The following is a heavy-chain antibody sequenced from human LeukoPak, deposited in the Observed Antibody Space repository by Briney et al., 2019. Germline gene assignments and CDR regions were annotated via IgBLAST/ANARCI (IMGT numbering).Heavy chain of an antibody. CDR2: MSGSGGST. V-gene: IGHV3-23*01. Sequence: GGSLRLSCAASGFTVSSIHMSWVRQAPGEGLEWVSGMSGSGGSTYYADSVKGRFTISRDNSKNTLFLQMNTLRAEDTAIYYCAKDREYSYVYDAFDIWGQGTLVTVSS. D-gene: IGHD3-16*01. J-gene: IGHJ3*02. CDR1: GFTVSSIH. CDR3: AKDREYSYVYDAFDI.